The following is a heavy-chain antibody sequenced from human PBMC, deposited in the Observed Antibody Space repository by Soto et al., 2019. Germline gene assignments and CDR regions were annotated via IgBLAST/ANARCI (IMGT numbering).Heavy chain of an antibody. CDR1: GGSFSGYY. V-gene: IGHV4-34*01. CDR2: INHSGST. CDR3: ASSSSTSCCGFDY. J-gene: IGHJ4*02. D-gene: IGHD2-2*01. Sequence: QVQLQQWGAGLLKPSETLSLTCAVYGGSFSGYYWSWIRQPPGKGLEWIGEINHSGSTNYNPSLTSRVTISVDTSKNQFSLKLSSVTAADTAVYYCASSSSTSCCGFDYWGQGPLVTVSS.